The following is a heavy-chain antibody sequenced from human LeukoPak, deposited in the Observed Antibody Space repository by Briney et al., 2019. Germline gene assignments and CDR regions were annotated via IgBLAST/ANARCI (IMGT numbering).Heavy chain of an antibody. D-gene: IGHD3-10*01. Sequence: GGSLRLSCAASGFTLSSYAMSWVRQAPGKGLEWVSAISDTGNTYHADSVKGRFTISRDNSKNTLYLQMNSLRAEDTAVYYCAKLAAYGSGSYYFDYWGQGTLVTVSS. CDR1: GFTLSSYA. CDR2: ISDTGNT. J-gene: IGHJ4*02. V-gene: IGHV3-23*01. CDR3: AKLAAYGSGSYYFDY.